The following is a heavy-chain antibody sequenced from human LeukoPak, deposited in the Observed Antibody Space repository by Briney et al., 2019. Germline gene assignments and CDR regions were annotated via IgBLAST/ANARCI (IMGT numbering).Heavy chain of an antibody. J-gene: IGHJ4*02. CDR2: IYPVDSDT. D-gene: IGHD1-26*01. Sequence: PGDSLKISCKGSGYSFTTYWIGWVGQIPGKGLEWIRIIYPVDSDTRYSPSFQGQVTISADKSISTAYLQWSSMTASDTAMYYCARRDSGRYLGFDYWGQGTLVTVSS. V-gene: IGHV5-51*01. CDR1: GYSFTTYW. CDR3: ARRDSGRYLGFDY.